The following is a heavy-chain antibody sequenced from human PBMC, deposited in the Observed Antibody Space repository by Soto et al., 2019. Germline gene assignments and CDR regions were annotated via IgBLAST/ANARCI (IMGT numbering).Heavy chain of an antibody. J-gene: IGHJ4*02. CDR3: ARIPRYSFPTSDDLDS. CDR2: ITPIYPTT. CDR1: GGTFYTYT. Sequence: QVQLVQSGAEVRKPGSSVQVSCKASGGTFYTYTFSWVRQAPGQGLEWMGSITPIYPTTNYAEKFQGRLTVTADGSTSTAYMEQSSLTSDYTAVYYCARIPRYSFPTSDDLDSWGQGTLVTVSS. V-gene: IGHV1-69*15. D-gene: IGHD5-18*01.